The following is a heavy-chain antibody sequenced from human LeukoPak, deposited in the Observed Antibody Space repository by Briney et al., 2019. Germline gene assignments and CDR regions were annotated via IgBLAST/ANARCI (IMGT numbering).Heavy chain of an antibody. Sequence: SETLSLTCAVSGGSISSSNWWSWVRQPPGKGLEWIGEIYHSGSTNYNPSLKSRVTISVDKSKNQFSLKLSSVTAADTAVYYCASRPEYYGSGSYWDDYWGQGTLVTVSS. J-gene: IGHJ4*02. V-gene: IGHV4-4*02. CDR1: GGSISSSNW. CDR2: IYHSGST. D-gene: IGHD3-10*01. CDR3: ASRPEYYGSGSYWDDY.